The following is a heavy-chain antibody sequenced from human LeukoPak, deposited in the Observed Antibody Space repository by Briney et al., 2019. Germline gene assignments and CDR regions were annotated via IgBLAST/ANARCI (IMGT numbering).Heavy chain of an antibody. J-gene: IGHJ1*01. V-gene: IGHV1-8*01. CDR1: GYTFTSYD. CDR3: ARGWTWGDS. Sequence: ASVKHSCKASGYTFTSYDINWVREATGQGLEWMGWMNPNSGNTAYAQNFQGGVTMTRDSSRSTVYMELSSLKSEDTAVYYCARGWTWGDSWGQGSPVTVSS. CDR2: MNPNSGNT. D-gene: IGHD3-16*01.